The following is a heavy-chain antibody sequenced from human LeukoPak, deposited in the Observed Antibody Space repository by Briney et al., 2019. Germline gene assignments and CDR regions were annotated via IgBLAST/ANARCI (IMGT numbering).Heavy chain of an antibody. J-gene: IGHJ6*02. Sequence: GASVKVSCKVSGYTHTELSMHWVRQAPGKGLEWMGGFDPEDGETIYAQKFQGRVTMTEDTSTDTAYMELSSLRSEDTAVYYCATDGSGSYYNVRGYGMDVWGQGTTVTVSS. CDR1: GYTHTELS. CDR2: FDPEDGET. CDR3: ATDGSGSYYNVRGYGMDV. D-gene: IGHD3-10*01. V-gene: IGHV1-24*01.